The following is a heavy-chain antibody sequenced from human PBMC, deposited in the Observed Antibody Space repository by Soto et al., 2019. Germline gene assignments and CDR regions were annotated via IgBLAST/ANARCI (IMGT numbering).Heavy chain of an antibody. V-gene: IGHV3-53*01. CDR3: ATWHLQEHAYDI. J-gene: IGHJ3*02. Sequence: DVQLVASGGGLIQPGESLRLSCAAFGFTVSGKKYVAWVRQVPGKGLEWVSALYDLDGTYYADSVKGRFTTSSDSSRTTVYLQMNSLRPDDTAVYSCATWHLQEHAYDIWGQGTMVTVSS. D-gene: IGHD1-1*01. CDR2: LYDLDGT. CDR1: GFTVSGKKY.